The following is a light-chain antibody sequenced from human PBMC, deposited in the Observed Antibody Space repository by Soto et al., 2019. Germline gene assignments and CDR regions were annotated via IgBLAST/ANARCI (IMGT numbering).Light chain of an antibody. V-gene: IGKV2-28*01. J-gene: IGKJ1*01. Sequence: DMVMTQSPLSLSFTPGERASISCRSSQSLLHSNGYNYLDWYLQKPGHSPQLLIYLGSNRASGVPDRFSGSGSGTDFTLKISRVEADDVGVYYCMQALQTPWTFGQGTKVDIK. CDR2: LGS. CDR1: QSLLHSNGYNY. CDR3: MQALQTPWT.